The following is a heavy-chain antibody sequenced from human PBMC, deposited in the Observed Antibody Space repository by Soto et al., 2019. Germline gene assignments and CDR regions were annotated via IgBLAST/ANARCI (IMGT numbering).Heavy chain of an antibody. CDR2: IYWDNDK. J-gene: IGHJ4*02. V-gene: IGHV2-5*02. D-gene: IGHD1-1*01. CDR1: GFSLTTSPVG. Sequence: QITLKESGPTLVEPTEALALTCSFSGFSLTTSPVGVGWFRQPPGKALEWLAVIYWDNDKRYNPSLKTRITTTKDTSRNGGALTMPDMEPKDTATYFCAHSLGGPSGNDGYFDFGGQGFLVTVS. CDR3: AHSLGGPSGNDGYFDF.